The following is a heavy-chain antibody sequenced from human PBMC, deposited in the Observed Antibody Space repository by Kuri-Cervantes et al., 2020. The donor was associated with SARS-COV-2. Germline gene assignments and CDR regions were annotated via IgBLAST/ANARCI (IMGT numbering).Heavy chain of an antibody. V-gene: IGHV4-34*01. D-gene: IGHD3-3*01. J-gene: IGHJ3*02. Sequence: GSLRLSCAVYGGSFSGFYWSWIRQPPGKGLEWIGEINHSGSANYNPSPKSRVTISVDMSKNQFSLKLSSVTAADTGVYYCARASTTIYGVLIALFSSNAFGIWGQGTMVTVSS. CDR3: ARASTTIYGVLIALFSSNAFGI. CDR2: INHSGSA. CDR1: GGSFSGFY.